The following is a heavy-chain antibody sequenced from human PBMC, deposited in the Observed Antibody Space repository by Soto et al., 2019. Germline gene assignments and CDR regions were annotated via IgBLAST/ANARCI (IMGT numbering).Heavy chain of an antibody. J-gene: IGHJ6*02. V-gene: IGHV3-53*04. CDR1: GFTVSSNY. CDR2: IYSGGST. D-gene: IGHD6-19*01. Sequence: GGSLRLSCAASGFTVSSNYMSWVRQAPGKGLEWVSVIYSGGSTYYADSVKGRFTISRHNSKNTLYLQMNSLRAEDTAVYYCARGKDSSGWYYYYGMDVWGQGTTVTVSS. CDR3: ARGKDSSGWYYYYGMDV.